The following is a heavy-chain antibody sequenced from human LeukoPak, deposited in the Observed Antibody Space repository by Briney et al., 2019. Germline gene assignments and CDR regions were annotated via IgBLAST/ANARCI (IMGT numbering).Heavy chain of an antibody. Sequence: PSETLSLTCTVSGGSISSYYWSWIRQPPGKGLEWIGYIYYSGSTNYNPSLKSRVTISVDTSKNQFSLKLSSVTAADTAVYYCARGSYYYDSSGCYYYYGMDVWGQGTTVTVSS. CDR1: GGSISSYY. CDR3: ARGSYYYDSSGCYYYYGMDV. J-gene: IGHJ6*02. CDR2: IYYSGST. V-gene: IGHV4-59*01. D-gene: IGHD3-22*01.